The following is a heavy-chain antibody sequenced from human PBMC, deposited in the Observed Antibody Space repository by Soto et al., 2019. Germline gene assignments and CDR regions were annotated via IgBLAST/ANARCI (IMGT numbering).Heavy chain of an antibody. V-gene: IGHV3-21*06. D-gene: IGHD2-2*01. CDR1: GFTFSRYG. CDR2: ISSSTSYV. J-gene: IGHJ5*01. Sequence: GGSLRLSCAASGFTFSRYGMNWLRQAPGKGLEWVASISSSTSYVYYADSVKGRFSTSRDNAKNILYLEMYGLRTEDTAVYYCARDPSEGRVGNWFESWGQVTLLPVSS. CDR3: ARDPSEGRVGNWFES.